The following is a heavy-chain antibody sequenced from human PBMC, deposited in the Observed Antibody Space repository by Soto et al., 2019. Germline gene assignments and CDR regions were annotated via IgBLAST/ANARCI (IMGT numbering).Heavy chain of an antibody. J-gene: IGHJ6*02. D-gene: IGHD2-8*01. V-gene: IGHV3-13*01. CDR3: ARLQMVYASWSYYGMDV. CDR1: GFTFSSYD. CDR2: IGTAGDT. Sequence: PGESLKISCAASGFTFSSYDMHWVRQATGKGLEWVSAIGTAGDTYYPGSVKGRFTISRENAKNSLYLQMNSLRAEDTAVYYCARLQMVYASWSYYGMDVWGQGTTVTVSS.